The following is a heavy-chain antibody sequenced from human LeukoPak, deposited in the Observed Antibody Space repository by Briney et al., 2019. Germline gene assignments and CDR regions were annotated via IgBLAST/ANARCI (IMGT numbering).Heavy chain of an antibody. CDR3: ARLISRGVTIFGVVIERPDY. V-gene: IGHV1-24*01. Sequence: GASVKVSCKVSGYTLTELSMHWVRQAPGKGLEWVGGFDPEDGETIYAQKFQGRVTMTEDASTDTAYMELSSLRSEDTAVYYCARLISRGVTIFGVVIERPDYWGQGTLVTVSP. CDR2: FDPEDGET. D-gene: IGHD3-3*01. CDR1: GYTLTELS. J-gene: IGHJ4*02.